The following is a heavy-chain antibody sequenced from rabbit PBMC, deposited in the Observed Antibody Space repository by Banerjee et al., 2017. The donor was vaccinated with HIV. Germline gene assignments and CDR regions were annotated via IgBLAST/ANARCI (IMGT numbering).Heavy chain of an antibody. J-gene: IGHJ4*01. V-gene: IGHV1S40*01. CDR1: GFSFSSSYY. Sequence: QSLEESGGDLVKPGASLTLTCTASGFSFSSSYYMCWVRQAPGKGLEWIACVDAGSSGSTYYASWAKGRFTISKTSSTTVTLQMTSLTAADTATYFCARDDDYGAYPLRGPGTLVTVS. D-gene: IGHD2-1*01. CDR3: ARDDDYGAYPL. CDR2: VDAGSSGST.